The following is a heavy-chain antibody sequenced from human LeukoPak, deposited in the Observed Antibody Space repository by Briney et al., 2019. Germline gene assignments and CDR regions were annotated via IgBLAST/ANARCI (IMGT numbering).Heavy chain of an antibody. CDR3: ARERRETTVINYYYGMDV. Sequence: ASVKVSCKASGAPSTSIPTSWVRQPPDQGLGWMGWITPYNGNTNYAQKLQGRVTMTTDTSTSTAYMELRSLRSDDTAVYYCARERRETTVINYYYGMDVWGQGTTVTVSS. D-gene: IGHD4-17*01. V-gene: IGHV1-18*01. CDR1: GAPSTSIP. CDR2: ITPYNGNT. J-gene: IGHJ6*02.